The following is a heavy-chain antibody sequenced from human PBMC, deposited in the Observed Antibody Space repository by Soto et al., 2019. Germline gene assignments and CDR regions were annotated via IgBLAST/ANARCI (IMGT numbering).Heavy chain of an antibody. CDR2: IWYDGSNK. CDR1: GFTFSSYG. D-gene: IGHD6-13*01. V-gene: IGHV3-33*01. J-gene: IGHJ6*02. Sequence: QVQLVESGGGVVQPGRSLRLSCAASGFTFSSYGMHWVRQAPGKGLEWVAVIWYDGSNKYYADSVKGRFTISRDNSKNTLDLQMNSLRAEDTAVYYCARTLRIAAAGSLSVWGQGTTVTVSS. CDR3: ARTLRIAAAGSLSV.